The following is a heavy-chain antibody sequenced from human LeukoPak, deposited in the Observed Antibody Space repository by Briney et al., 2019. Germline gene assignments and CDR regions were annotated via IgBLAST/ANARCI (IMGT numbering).Heavy chain of an antibody. D-gene: IGHD3-22*01. Sequence: SETLSLTCTVSTGSITNYYWSWIRQPAGKGLEWIGRIYTSGSTNYNPSLKSRVTMSVDTSKNQFSLKLRSVTAADTAVYYCARASLFYNDSSGYDYWGQGILVIVSS. CDR3: ARASLFYNDSSGYDY. V-gene: IGHV4-4*07. J-gene: IGHJ4*02. CDR1: TGSITNYY. CDR2: IYTSGST.